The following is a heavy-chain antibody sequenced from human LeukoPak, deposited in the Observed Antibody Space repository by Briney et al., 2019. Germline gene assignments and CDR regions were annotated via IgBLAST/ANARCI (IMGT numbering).Heavy chain of an antibody. CDR1: GGSISSGSYY. V-gene: IGHV4-61*02. J-gene: IGHJ1*01. CDR3: ARYSYGYTYFQH. Sequence: SETLSLTCTVSGGSISSGSYYWSWIRQPAGKGLEWIGRIYTSGSTNYNPSLKSRVTISVDTSKNQFSLKLSSVTAADTAVYYCARYSYGYTYFQHWGQGTLVTVSS. CDR2: IYTSGST. D-gene: IGHD5-18*01.